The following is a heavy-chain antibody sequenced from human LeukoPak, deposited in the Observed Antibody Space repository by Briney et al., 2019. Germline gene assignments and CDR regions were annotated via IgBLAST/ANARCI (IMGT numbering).Heavy chain of an antibody. CDR2: LNGGGIT. D-gene: IGHD3-22*01. J-gene: IGHJ4*02. Sequence: GGSLRLSCAASGFNFKIYGMTWVRQAPGKGLEWVSALNGGGITYYADSVKGRFTISRDTSTNTLYLQMNSLRAEDTAVYYCAKKEDYDISGYYPLDYWGQGTLVTVSS. CDR3: AKKEDYDISGYYPLDY. CDR1: GFNFKIYG. V-gene: IGHV3-23*01.